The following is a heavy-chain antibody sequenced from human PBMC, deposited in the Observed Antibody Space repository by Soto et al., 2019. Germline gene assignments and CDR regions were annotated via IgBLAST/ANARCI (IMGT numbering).Heavy chain of an antibody. J-gene: IGHJ6*02. CDR1: GGTFSSYA. CDR2: IIPISDTT. CDR3: ARSQGSSTSLEIYYYYYYGMDV. V-gene: IGHV1-69*01. D-gene: IGHD2-2*01. Sequence: QVQLVQSGAEVKKPGSSVKVSCKASGGTFSSYAISWVRQAPGQGLEWMGGIIPISDTTNYAQKFQRRVTITADESTSTAYRELSSLRSEDTAVYYCARSQGSSTSLEIYYYYYYGMDVWGQGTTVTVSS.